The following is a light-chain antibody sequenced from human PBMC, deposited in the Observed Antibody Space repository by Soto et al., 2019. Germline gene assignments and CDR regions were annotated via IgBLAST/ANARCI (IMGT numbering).Light chain of an antibody. CDR1: SSNIGSNT. J-gene: IGLJ1*01. Sequence: QSVLTQPPSASGTPGQRVTISCSGSSSNIGSNTVNWYQQLPGTAPKLLIYSSNQRPSGVPDRFSGSKSGTSASLAISGLQSEDEADYYCAAWDESRNGYVFGTGTKVTVL. CDR3: AAWDESRNGYV. CDR2: SSN. V-gene: IGLV1-44*01.